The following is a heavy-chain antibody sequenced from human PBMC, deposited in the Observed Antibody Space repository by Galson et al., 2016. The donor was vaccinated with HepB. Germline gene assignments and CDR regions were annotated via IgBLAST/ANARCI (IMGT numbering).Heavy chain of an antibody. CDR3: AKDAYTWRWLLSFFPDY. CDR1: GFTFSDYG. D-gene: IGHD5-24*01. J-gene: IGHJ4*02. V-gene: IGHV3-30*18. CDR2: LSFDGINK. Sequence: SLRLSCAASGFTFSDYGIHWVRQAPGKGLEWVAGLSFDGINKYYADSVKGRFTISRDNSKNTVYLQMNSLRAEDTAVYYCAKDAYTWRWLLSFFPDYWGQGTLVTVSS.